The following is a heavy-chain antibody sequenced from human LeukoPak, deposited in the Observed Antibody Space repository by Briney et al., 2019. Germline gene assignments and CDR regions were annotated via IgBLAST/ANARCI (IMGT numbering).Heavy chain of an antibody. CDR2: INPNSGGT. V-gene: IGHV1-2*02. CDR1: GYTFTGYY. D-gene: IGHD2-2*01. CDR3: ARGDIVVVPAARNWFDP. Sequence: ASVKVSCKASGYTFTGYYMHWVRQAPAQGLEWMGWINPNSGGTNYAQKFQGRVTMTRDTSISTAYMELSRLRSDDTAVYYCARGDIVVVPAARNWFDPWGQGTLVTVSS. J-gene: IGHJ5*02.